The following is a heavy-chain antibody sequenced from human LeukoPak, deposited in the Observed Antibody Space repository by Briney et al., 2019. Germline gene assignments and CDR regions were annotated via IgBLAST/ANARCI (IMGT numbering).Heavy chain of an antibody. D-gene: IGHD3-10*01. CDR3: ARTSLHYYSSGSNSTPWPAGMDV. V-gene: IGHV4-59*01. Sequence: PSETLSLTCSVSGGSMSAFFWTWIRQPPGKELEWIGSIYYSGTTTKYNPSLRSRVTISVDTSKSQFSLKLNSATAADTAVYFCARTSLHYYSSGSNSTPWPAGMDVWGQGTTVTVSS. CDR1: GGSMSAFF. CDR2: IYYSGTT. J-gene: IGHJ6*02.